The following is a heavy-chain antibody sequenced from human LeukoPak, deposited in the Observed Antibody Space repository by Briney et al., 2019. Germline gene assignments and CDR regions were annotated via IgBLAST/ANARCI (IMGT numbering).Heavy chain of an antibody. J-gene: IGHJ5*02. CDR3: ARGQYCSGGSSYPGSLDP. CDR2: ISGSTGDT. V-gene: IGHV3-23*01. D-gene: IGHD2-15*01. CDR1: GFTFSSYA. Sequence: PGGSLRLSCVGSGFTFSSYAMTWVRQAPGKGMEWVSGISGSTGDTHYGDSVKGRFIISRDNSKNTLYLQMNSLRAEDTAVYYCARGQYCSGGSSYPGSLDPWGQGVLVIVSS.